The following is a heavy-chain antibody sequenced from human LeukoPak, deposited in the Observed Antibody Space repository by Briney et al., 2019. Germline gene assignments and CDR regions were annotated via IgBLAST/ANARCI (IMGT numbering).Heavy chain of an antibody. CDR2: ISSSSSTI. Sequence: GGSLRLSCAASGFTFSSYSMNWVRQAPGKGLDWVSYISSSSSTIYYADSVKGRFTISRDNAKNSLYLQMNSLRAEDTAVYYCARGLASGSYTPDYWGQGTLVTVSS. D-gene: IGHD1-26*01. CDR1: GFTFSSYS. J-gene: IGHJ4*02. CDR3: ARGLASGSYTPDY. V-gene: IGHV3-48*04.